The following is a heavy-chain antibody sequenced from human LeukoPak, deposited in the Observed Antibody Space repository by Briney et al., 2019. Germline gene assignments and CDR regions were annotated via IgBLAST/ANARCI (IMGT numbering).Heavy chain of an antibody. CDR3: ARPTPSIAALDY. CDR1: GGSFSGYY. Sequence: SETLSLTCAVYGGSFSGYYWSWIRQPPGKGLEWIGEIIHSGSTNYNPSLKSRVTISVDTSKNQFSLKLSSVTAADTAVYYCARPTPSIAALDYWGQGTLVTVSS. J-gene: IGHJ4*02. D-gene: IGHD6-6*01. V-gene: IGHV4-34*12. CDR2: IIHSGST.